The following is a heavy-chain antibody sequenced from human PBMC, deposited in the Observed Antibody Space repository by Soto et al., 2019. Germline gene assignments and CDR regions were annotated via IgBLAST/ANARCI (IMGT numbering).Heavy chain of an antibody. CDR1: GGSFSGYY. J-gene: IGHJ4*02. CDR3: ARAAAAGTVWGY. CDR2: INHSGST. Sequence: PSETLSLTCAVYGGSFSGYYWSWIRQPPGKGLEWIGEINHSGSTNYNPSLKSRVTISVDTSKNQFSLKLSSVTAADTAVYYCARAAAAGTVWGYWGQGTLVTVSS. V-gene: IGHV4-34*01. D-gene: IGHD6-13*01.